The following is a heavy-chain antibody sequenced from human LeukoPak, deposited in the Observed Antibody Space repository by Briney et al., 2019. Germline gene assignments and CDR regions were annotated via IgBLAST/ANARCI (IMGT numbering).Heavy chain of an antibody. V-gene: IGHV3-33*06. Sequence: GGSLRLSCAASGFTFSSYGMHWVRQAPGKGLEWVAVIWYDGSNKYYADSVKGRFTISRDNSKNTLYLQMNSLRAEDTAVYYCAKGNHYYDSSGTSDYWGQGTLVTVSS. J-gene: IGHJ4*02. CDR3: AKGNHYYDSSGTSDY. CDR1: GFTFSSYG. CDR2: IWYDGSNK. D-gene: IGHD3-22*01.